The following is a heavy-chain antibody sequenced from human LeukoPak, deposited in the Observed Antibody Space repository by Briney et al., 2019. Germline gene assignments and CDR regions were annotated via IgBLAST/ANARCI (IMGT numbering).Heavy chain of an antibody. D-gene: IGHD5-18*01. V-gene: IGHV4-39*01. J-gene: IGHJ4*02. CDR1: GFTFSSYA. CDR2: IYYSGST. Sequence: LGGSLRLSCAASGFTFSSYAMNWIRQPPGKGLEWIGSIYYSGSTYYNPSLKSRVTISVDTSKNQFSLKLSSVTAADTAVYYCARSVDTAMANFDYWGQGTLVTVSS. CDR3: ARSVDTAMANFDY.